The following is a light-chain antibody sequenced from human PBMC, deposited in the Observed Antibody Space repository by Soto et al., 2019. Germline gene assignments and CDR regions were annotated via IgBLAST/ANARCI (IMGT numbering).Light chain of an antibody. J-gene: IGKJ4*01. Sequence: EIVLTQSPGTLSLSPGERATLSCRASQSVSSSSLAWYQQKPDQAPRLLIYGASSRATGIPDRFSGSGSGTDFTLTISRLEPEDFAVYYCQQYGTSLLTFGGGTKVEIK. CDR2: GAS. V-gene: IGKV3-20*01. CDR1: QSVSSSS. CDR3: QQYGTSLLT.